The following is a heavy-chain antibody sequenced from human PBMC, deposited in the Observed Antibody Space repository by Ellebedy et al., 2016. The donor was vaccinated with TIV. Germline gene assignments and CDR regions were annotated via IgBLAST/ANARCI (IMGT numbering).Heavy chain of an antibody. D-gene: IGHD2-2*01. J-gene: IGHJ2*01. CDR3: ARESGDFVVVPWYFDL. Sequence: GGSLRLXXAVSGLTFSRCWMTWVRQAPGKGLEWVANIKEDGTEWYYVDSVKGRFTISRDNSKNTVQLQMNSLRAEDTAVYYCARESGDFVVVPWYFDLWGRGTLLTVSS. CDR1: GLTFSRCW. V-gene: IGHV3-7*01. CDR2: IKEDGTEW.